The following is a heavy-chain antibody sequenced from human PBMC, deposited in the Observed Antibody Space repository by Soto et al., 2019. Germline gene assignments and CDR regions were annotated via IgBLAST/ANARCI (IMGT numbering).Heavy chain of an antibody. D-gene: IGHD3-22*01. CDR1: GGPFSGHS. CDR2: INHSGTV. CDR3: STRAYDTNGYYRFDP. Sequence: QVQLQQWGAGLLKPSETLSLTCAVYGGPFSGHSWTWIRQSPGKGLEWIVDINHSGTVNYSPSLKSRVTISLDTSKNQFSLTLSAVTAADTAMYYCSTRAYDTNGYYRFDPWGQGTLVTVSS. J-gene: IGHJ5*01. V-gene: IGHV4-34*01.